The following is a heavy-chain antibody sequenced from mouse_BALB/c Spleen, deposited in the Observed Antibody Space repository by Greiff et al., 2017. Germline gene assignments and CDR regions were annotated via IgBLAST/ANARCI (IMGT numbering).Heavy chain of an antibody. V-gene: IGHV1-39*01. CDR2: INPYYGST. J-gene: IGHJ3*01. Sequence: EVQLQQTGPELVKPGASVKISCKASGYSFTDYIMLWVKQSHGKSLEWIGNINPYYGSTSYNLKFKGKATLTVDKSSSTAYMQLNSLTSEDSAVYYCARSGITTATWFAYWGQGTLVTVSA. CDR3: ARSGITTATWFAY. CDR1: GYSFTDYI. D-gene: IGHD1-2*01.